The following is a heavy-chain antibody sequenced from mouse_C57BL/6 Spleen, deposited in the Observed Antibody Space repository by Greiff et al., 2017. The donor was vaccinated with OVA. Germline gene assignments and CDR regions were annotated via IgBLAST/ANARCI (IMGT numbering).Heavy chain of an antibody. V-gene: IGHV1-74*01. Sequence: VQLQQPGAELVKPGASVKVSCKASGYTFTSYWMHWVKQRPGQGLEWIGRIHPSDSDTNYNQKFTGKATLTVDKSSSTAYIQLSSLTSEDSAVYYCALSTMITTEFAYWGQGTLVTVSA. J-gene: IGHJ3*01. CDR1: GYTFTSYW. CDR3: ALSTMITTEFAY. D-gene: IGHD2-4*01. CDR2: IHPSDSDT.